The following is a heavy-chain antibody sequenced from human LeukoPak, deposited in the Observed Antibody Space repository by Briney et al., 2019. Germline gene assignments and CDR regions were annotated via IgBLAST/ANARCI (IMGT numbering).Heavy chain of an antibody. Sequence: GGSLRLSCSASGFTFSVYSMNWVRQAPGRGLEWVSSISSSSSGIYYADSVKGRFTISRDNAKNSLYLQMNSLRAEDTAVYYCAKPDYSGYDFFDYWGQGTLVTVSS. CDR1: GFTFSVYS. J-gene: IGHJ4*02. V-gene: IGHV3-21*01. CDR3: AKPDYSGYDFFDY. D-gene: IGHD5-12*01. CDR2: ISSSSSGI.